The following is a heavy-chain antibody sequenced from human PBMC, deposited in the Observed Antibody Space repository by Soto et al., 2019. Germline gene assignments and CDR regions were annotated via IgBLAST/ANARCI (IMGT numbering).Heavy chain of an antibody. D-gene: IGHD3-10*01. CDR2: ISGSGGST. CDR1: GFTFSSYA. CDR3: ARGAPGYYGSGSYYKRSSVTSDAFDI. V-gene: IGHV3-23*01. Sequence: GVSLRLSCAASGFTFSSYAMSWVRQAPGKGLEWVSAISGSGGSTYYADSVKGRFTISRDNSKNTLYLQMNSLRAEDTAVYYCARGAPGYYGSGSYYKRSSVTSDAFDIWGQGTMVTVSS. J-gene: IGHJ3*02.